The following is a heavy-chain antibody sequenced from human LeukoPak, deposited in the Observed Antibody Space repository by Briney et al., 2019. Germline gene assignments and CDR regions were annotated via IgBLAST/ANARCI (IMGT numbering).Heavy chain of an antibody. CDR1: GFTFSDSY. V-gene: IGHV3-11*06. D-gene: IGHD3-22*01. CDR3: ARVHYYDSSGYYA. Sequence: GSLRLSCAASGFTFSDSYMSWICQAAGKGLEWISYISSTSSHTNYADSVKGRFTISRDNAKNSLYLQMNSLRAEDTAVYYCARVHYYDSSGYYAWGKGTLVTVSS. CDR2: ISSTSSHT. J-gene: IGHJ5*02.